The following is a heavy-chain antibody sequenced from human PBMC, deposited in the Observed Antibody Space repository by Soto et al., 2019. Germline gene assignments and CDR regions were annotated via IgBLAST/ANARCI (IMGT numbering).Heavy chain of an antibody. D-gene: IGHD3-3*01. CDR1: TYTFKDYF. CDR3: ARDASPDFWSGYYDY. CDR2: INPNNGAT. J-gene: IGHJ4*02. Sequence: HLVQSGAEVKQPGASVRVSCKASTYTFKDYFLHWVRQAPGQGLEWMGWINPNNGATDYAQKFQGRVTVTSDTSISTAYIELSGLKSGDTAVYYCARDASPDFWSGYYDYWGQGTLITVST. V-gene: IGHV1-2*02.